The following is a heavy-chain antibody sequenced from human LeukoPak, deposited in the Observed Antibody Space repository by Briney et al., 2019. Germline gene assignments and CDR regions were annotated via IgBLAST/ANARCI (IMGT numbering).Heavy chain of an antibody. CDR1: GGSISSYY. CDR3: AGDLDYGDYGSAFDY. D-gene: IGHD4-17*01. J-gene: IGHJ4*02. CDR2: IYTSGST. Sequence: SETLSLTCTVSGGSISSYYWSWLQQPAGKGLEWIGRIYTSGSTNYNPSLKSRVTMSVDTSKNQFSLKLSSVTAADTAVYYCAGDLDYGDYGSAFDYWGQGTLFTVSS. V-gene: IGHV4-4*07.